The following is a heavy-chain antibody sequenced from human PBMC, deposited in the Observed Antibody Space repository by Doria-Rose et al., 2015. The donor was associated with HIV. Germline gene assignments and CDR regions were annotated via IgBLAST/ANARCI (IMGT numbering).Heavy chain of an antibody. J-gene: IGHJ4*02. Sequence: QLVQSGSEVKKPGSSVKVSCKASGGTFSSYTISWVRQAPGQGLEWMGRIIPILGIVNYALRFQGRVTITADESTSTAYMELSSLRSEDTAIYYCASQWGRSSFDYWGQGTLVIVSS. CDR2: IIPILGIV. CDR1: GGTFSSYT. D-gene: IGHD1-26*01. V-gene: IGHV1-69*09. CDR3: ASQWGRSSFDY.